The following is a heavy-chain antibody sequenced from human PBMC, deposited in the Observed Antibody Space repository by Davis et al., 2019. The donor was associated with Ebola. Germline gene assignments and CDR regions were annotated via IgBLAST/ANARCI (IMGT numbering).Heavy chain of an antibody. CDR2: IKQDGSEK. CDR1: GFTFSSYW. J-gene: IGHJ4*02. CDR3: ARGRYDYVWGSYRSDFDY. D-gene: IGHD3-16*02. V-gene: IGHV3-7*01. Sequence: PGGSLRLSCAASGFTFSSYWMSWVRQAPGKGLEWVANIKQDGSEKYYVDSVKGRFTISRDNAKNSLYLQMNSLRAEDTAVYYCARGRYDYVWGSYRSDFDYWGQGTLVTVSS.